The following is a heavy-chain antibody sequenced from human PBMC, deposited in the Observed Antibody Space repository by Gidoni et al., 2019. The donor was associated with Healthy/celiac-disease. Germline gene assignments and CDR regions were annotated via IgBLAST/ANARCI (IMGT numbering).Heavy chain of an antibody. D-gene: IGHD3-3*01. CDR1: GGSISSGDYY. CDR2: IYYSGST. J-gene: IGHJ4*02. CDR3: ARVITIFGVDPYYFDY. V-gene: IGHV4-30-4*01. Sequence: QVQLQESGPGLVKPSQTLSLPCTVSGGSISSGDYYWSWIRQPPGKGLEWIGYIYYSGSTYYNPSLKSRVTISVDTSKNQFSLKLSSVTAADTAVYYCARVITIFGVDPYYFDYWGQGTLVTVSS.